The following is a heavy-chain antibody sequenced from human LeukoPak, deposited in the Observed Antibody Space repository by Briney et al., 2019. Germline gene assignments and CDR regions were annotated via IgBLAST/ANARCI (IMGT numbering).Heavy chain of an antibody. V-gene: IGHV1-69*04. CDR2: IIPILGIA. Sequence: GASVKVSCKASGGTFSSYAISWVRQAPGQGLEWMGRIIPILGIANYAQKFQGRVTITADKSTSTAYMELSSLRSEDTAVYYCARDRTSGDYVGAFDYWGQGTLVTVSS. J-gene: IGHJ4*02. CDR1: GGTFSSYA. CDR3: ARDRTSGDYVGAFDY. D-gene: IGHD4-17*01.